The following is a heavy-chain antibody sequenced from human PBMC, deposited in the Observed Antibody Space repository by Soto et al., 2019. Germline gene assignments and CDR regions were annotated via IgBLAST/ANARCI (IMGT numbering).Heavy chain of an antibody. J-gene: IGHJ4*02. D-gene: IGHD2-15*01. CDR1: GGTFSSYA. V-gene: IGHV1-69*12. CDR3: ARSDCSGGSCNPTFDY. CDR2: IIPIFGTA. Sequence: QVQLVQSGAEVKKPGSSVKVSCKASGGTFSSYAISWVRQAPGQGLEWMGGIIPIFGTANYAQKSQGRVTITADESTSTAYMELSSLRSEDTAVYYCARSDCSGGSCNPTFDYWGQGTLVTVSS.